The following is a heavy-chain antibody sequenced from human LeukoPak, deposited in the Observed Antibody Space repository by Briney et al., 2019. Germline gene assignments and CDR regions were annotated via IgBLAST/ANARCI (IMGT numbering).Heavy chain of an antibody. CDR3: ASHFAHWGSHLFGY. D-gene: IGHD7-27*01. V-gene: IGHV3-21*01. Sequence: PGGSLRLSCVASGFSFSTHNMNWVRQAPGQGLEWVSSIGRDSSYVYYADSLKGRFTISRDDAKNSLYLQMNNLRAEDTAVYYCASHFAHWGSHLFGYWGQGTRVTVSS. CDR1: GFSFSTHN. CDR2: IGRDSSYV. J-gene: IGHJ4*02.